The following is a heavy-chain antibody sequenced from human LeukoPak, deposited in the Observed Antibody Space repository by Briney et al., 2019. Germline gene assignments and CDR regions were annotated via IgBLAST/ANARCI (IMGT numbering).Heavy chain of an antibody. Sequence: GGSLRLSCAASGFTFRSYAMQWVRQAPGKGLEWVSYITYNSGTIFYADSVKGRFTISRDNAKDSLYLQVSSLRDEDTAVYYCARDSGYSYADDYWGQGTLVSVSS. V-gene: IGHV3-48*02. CDR2: ITYNSGTI. J-gene: IGHJ4*02. CDR1: GFTFRSYA. D-gene: IGHD5-18*01. CDR3: ARDSGYSYADDY.